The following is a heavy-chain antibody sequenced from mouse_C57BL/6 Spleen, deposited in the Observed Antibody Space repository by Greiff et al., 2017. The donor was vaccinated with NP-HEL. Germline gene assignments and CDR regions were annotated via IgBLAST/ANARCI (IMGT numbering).Heavy chain of an antibody. CDR1: GFTFSDYG. D-gene: IGHD1-1*01. Sequence: EVKLMESGGGLVKPGGSLKLSCAASGFTFSDYGMHWVRQAPEKGLEWVAYISSGSSTIYYADTVTGRFTISRDNAKNTLFLQMTSLRSEDTAMYYCAGSYYYGSSYYFDYWGQGTTLTVSS. J-gene: IGHJ2*01. CDR2: ISSGSSTI. V-gene: IGHV5-17*01. CDR3: AGSYYYGSSYYFDY.